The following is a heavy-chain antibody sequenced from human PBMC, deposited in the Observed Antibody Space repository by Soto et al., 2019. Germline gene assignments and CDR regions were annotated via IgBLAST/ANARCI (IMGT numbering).Heavy chain of an antibody. CDR1: GGTFSSYA. J-gene: IGHJ3*02. CDR2: LIPIFGTA. V-gene: IGHV1-69*12. D-gene: IGHD4-17*01. Sequence: QVQLVQSGAEVKKPGSSVKVSCKASGGTFSSYAISWVRQAPGQGLEWMGGLIPIFGTANYAQKFQGRVTITADESTSTAYMELSSMRSEDTAVYYGARSTVTTYAFDIWGQGTMVTVSS. CDR3: ARSTVTTYAFDI.